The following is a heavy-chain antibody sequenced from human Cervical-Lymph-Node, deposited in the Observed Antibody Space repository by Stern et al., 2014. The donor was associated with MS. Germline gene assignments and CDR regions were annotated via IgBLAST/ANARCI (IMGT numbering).Heavy chain of an antibody. D-gene: IGHD3-16*01. Sequence: QVQLMQSGAEVKKPGASVKVSCKASGFTFTSYAISWVRQAPGQGLEWMGWINVNNGNTYYAQKFQGRVTMTADTSTSTVYMELRSLRSDDTAVYYCARLTSGGYWGQGTLVTVSS. CDR2: INVNNGNT. CDR1: GFTFTSYA. V-gene: IGHV1-18*01. CDR3: ARLTSGGY. J-gene: IGHJ4*02.